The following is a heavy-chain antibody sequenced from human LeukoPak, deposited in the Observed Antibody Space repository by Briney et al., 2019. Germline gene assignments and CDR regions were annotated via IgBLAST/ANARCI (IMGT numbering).Heavy chain of an antibody. CDR3: AGHMTGSLNWFDP. CDR2: IYYSGST. Sequence: PSETLSLTCTVSGGSISSSSYYWGWIRQPPGKGLEWFGSIYYSGSTYYNPSLKSRVTISVDTSKNQFSLKLSSVTAADTAVYYCAGHMTGSLNWFDPWGQGTLVTVSS. D-gene: IGHD2-15*01. V-gene: IGHV4-39*01. CDR1: GGSISSSSYY. J-gene: IGHJ5*02.